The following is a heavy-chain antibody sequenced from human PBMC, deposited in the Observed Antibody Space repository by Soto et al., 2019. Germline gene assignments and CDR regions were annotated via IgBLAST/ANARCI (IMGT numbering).Heavy chain of an antibody. D-gene: IGHD3-22*01. Sequence: QVQLVHSGAEVKKPGASVKASCKASGYTFTSYYMHWVRQAPGQGLEWMGIITPSGGSTSYAQKCKARGTMTRDKSTSTVYRELSSLRSEDTAVYYWAREDYYAAYGMDVGGKGTTVTFAS. J-gene: IGHJ6*04. CDR3: AREDYYAAYGMDV. CDR1: GYTFTSYY. CDR2: ITPSGGST. V-gene: IGHV1-46*01.